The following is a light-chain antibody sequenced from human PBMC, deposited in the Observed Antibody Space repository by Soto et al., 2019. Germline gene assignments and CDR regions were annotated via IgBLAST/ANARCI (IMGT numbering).Light chain of an antibody. CDR3: QQYNNWPWGT. CDR1: QSVSSN. V-gene: IGKV3-15*01. J-gene: IGKJ1*01. CDR2: GAS. Sequence: EIMMTQSPATLSVSPGERATLSCRASQSVSSNLGWYQQKPGQAPRLLIYGASTRATGIPARFSGSGSGTEFTLTISSLQSEDFAIYYCQQYNNWPWGTFGQGTRVEI.